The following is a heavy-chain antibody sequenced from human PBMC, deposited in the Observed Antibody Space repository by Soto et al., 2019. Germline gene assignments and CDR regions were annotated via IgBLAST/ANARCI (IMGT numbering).Heavy chain of an antibody. J-gene: IGHJ4*02. Sequence: PSETLSLTCTVSGGSISSYYWSWIRQPPGKGLEWIGYIYYSGSTNYNPSLKSRVTISVDTSKNQFSLKLSSVTAADTAVYYCARQLWFGDLDYWGQGTLVTVSS. CDR3: ARQLWFGDLDY. CDR1: GGSISSYY. CDR2: IYYSGST. V-gene: IGHV4-59*08. D-gene: IGHD3-10*01.